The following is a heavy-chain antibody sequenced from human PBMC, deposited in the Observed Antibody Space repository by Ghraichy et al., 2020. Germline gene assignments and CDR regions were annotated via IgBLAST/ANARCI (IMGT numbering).Heavy chain of an antibody. CDR2: ISAYNGNT. D-gene: IGHD1-7*01. J-gene: IGHJ6*03. Sequence: ASVKVSCKASGYTFTSYGISWVRQAPGQGLEWMGWISAYNGNTNYAQKLQGRVPMTTDTSTSTAYMELRSLRSDDTAVYYCARMCWNYAHHYYYYMDVWGKGTTVTVSS. CDR3: ARMCWNYAHHYYYYMDV. CDR1: GYTFTSYG. V-gene: IGHV1-18*01.